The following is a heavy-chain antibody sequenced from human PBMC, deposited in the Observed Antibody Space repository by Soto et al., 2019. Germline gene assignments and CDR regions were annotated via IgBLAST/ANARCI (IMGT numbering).Heavy chain of an antibody. J-gene: IGHJ6*02. CDR2: IPYYGSNK. CDR1: GFTFSRFG. Sequence: QVQLVESGGGVVQPGRSLRLSCAASGFTFSRFGMHWVRQAPGKGLEWVANIPYYGSNKYYADSVKGRFTISRDNSKNTLYLQMDSLRAEDTAVYYCAKEVEFYYGMDVWGQGTTVTVSS. D-gene: IGHD3-10*01. CDR3: AKEVEFYYGMDV. V-gene: IGHV3-30*18.